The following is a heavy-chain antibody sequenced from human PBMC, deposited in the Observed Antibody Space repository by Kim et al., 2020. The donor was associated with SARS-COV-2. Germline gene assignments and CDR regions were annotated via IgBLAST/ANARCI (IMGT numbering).Heavy chain of an antibody. Sequence: ASVKVSCKASGYTFTSYGISWVRQAPGQGLEWMGWISAYNGNTNYAQKLQGRVTMTTDTSTSTAYMELRSLRSDDTAVYYCARLHGRGWGGYYDFWGGYSLRRYFDDWGQGTLVTVSS. CDR2: ISAYNGNT. D-gene: IGHD3-3*01. V-gene: IGHV1-18*01. CDR3: ARLHGRGWGGYYDFWGGYSLRRYFDD. CDR1: GYTFTSYG. J-gene: IGHJ4*02.